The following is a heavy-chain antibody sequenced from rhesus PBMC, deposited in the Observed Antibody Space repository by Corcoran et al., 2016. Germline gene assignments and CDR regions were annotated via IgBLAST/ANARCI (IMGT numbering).Heavy chain of an antibody. CDR2: ISSDGSKK. CDR1: GCTLRIYG. CDR3: TRFDY. V-gene: IGHV3-54*02. J-gene: IGHJ4*01. Sequence: EVQLVESGGGWAQPGGSLRLSWGGSGCTLRIYGVHWVRQAPGKGLGWVAVISSDGSKKYFADSVKERITISRDNSKNTLYLQMSNLRLEDTAVYYCTRFDYWGQGVLVTVSS.